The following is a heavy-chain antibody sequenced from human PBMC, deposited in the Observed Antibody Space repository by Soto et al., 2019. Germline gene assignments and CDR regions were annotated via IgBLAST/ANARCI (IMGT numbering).Heavy chain of an antibody. CDR1: GFTFSTFS. Sequence: EVQLVESGGGSVQPGGSLRLSCAASGFTFSTFSMNWVRQAPGRGLEWISYISGGGRPISYVDSVKGRFTISRDNDKNSLYLQMDSLTDEDTAVYYCARDLGWAFDSWGQGTLVTVSS. J-gene: IGHJ4*02. D-gene: IGHD6-19*01. CDR2: ISGGGRPI. V-gene: IGHV3-48*02. CDR3: ARDLGWAFDS.